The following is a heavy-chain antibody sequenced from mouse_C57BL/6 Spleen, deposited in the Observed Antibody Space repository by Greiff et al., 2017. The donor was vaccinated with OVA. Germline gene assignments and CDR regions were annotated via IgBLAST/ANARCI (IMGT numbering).Heavy chain of an antibody. CDR1: GYTFTSYW. CDR3: AMGRGYYGTFDY. CDR2: IHPSDSDT. Sequence: QVQLQQPGAELVKPGASVKVSCKASGYTFTSYWTHWVKQRPGQGLEWIGRIHPSDSDTNYNQKFKGKATLTVDKSSSTAYMQLSSLTSEDSAVYYCAMGRGYYGTFDYWGQGTTLTVSS. V-gene: IGHV1-74*01. J-gene: IGHJ2*01. D-gene: IGHD1-1*01.